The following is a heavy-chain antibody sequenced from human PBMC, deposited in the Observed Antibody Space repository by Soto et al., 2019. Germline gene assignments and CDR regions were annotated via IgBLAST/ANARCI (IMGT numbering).Heavy chain of an antibody. CDR3: ARGCQGYDFWSGYYFYYYGMDV. CDR1: GGTFSSYA. V-gene: IGHV1-69*01. J-gene: IGHJ6*02. D-gene: IGHD3-3*01. Sequence: QVQLVQSGAEVKKPGSSVKVSCKASGGTFSSYAISWVRQAPGQGLEWMGGIIPILGTANYAQKFQGRVTITADESTSTAYMELSSLRSEDTAVYYCARGCQGYDFWSGYYFYYYGMDVWGQGTTVTVSS. CDR2: IIPILGTA.